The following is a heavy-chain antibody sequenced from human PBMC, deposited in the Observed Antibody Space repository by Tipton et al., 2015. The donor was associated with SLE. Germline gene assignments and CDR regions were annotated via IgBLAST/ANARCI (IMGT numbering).Heavy chain of an antibody. V-gene: IGHV3-30*04. CDR1: GFTFSSYA. CDR3: ARGYYYYMDV. J-gene: IGHJ6*03. Sequence: SLRLSCAASGFTFSSYAMHWVRQAPGKGLEWVAVISYDGSNKYYADSVKGRFTISRDNSKNTLYLQMNSLRAEDTAVYYCARGYYYYMDVWGKGTTVTVSS. CDR2: ISYDGSNK.